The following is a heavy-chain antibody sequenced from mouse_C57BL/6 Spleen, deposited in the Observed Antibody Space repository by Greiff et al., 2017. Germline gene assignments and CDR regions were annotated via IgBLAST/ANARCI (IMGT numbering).Heavy chain of an antibody. V-gene: IGHV1-59*01. J-gene: IGHJ3*01. CDR2: IDPSDSYT. Sequence: VQLQEPGAELVRPGTSVKLSCKASGYTFPSYWMHWVKQRPGPGLEWIGVIDPSDSYTNYNQKFKGKATLTVDTSSSTAYMQRSSLTSEDSAVYYCARGDAHASAYRGQGTLVTVSA. D-gene: IGHD1-3*01. CDR1: GYTFPSYW. CDR3: ARGDAHASAY.